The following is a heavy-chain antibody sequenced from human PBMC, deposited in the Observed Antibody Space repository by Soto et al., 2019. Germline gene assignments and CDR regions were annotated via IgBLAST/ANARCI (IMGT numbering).Heavy chain of an antibody. J-gene: IGHJ6*03. CDR2: ISGSGGST. V-gene: IGHV3-23*01. CDR3: AKDSSTRSYYYYYMYF. Sequence: GGSLRLSCAASGFTFSSYAMSWVRQAPGKGLEWVSAISGSGGSTYYADSVKGRFTISRDNSKNTLYLQMNSLRAEDTAVYYCAKDSSTRSYYYYYMYFRGRGTTVTVSS. CDR1: GFTFSSYA.